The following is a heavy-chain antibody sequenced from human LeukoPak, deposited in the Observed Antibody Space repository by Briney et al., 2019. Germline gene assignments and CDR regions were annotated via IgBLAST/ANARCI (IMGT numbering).Heavy chain of an antibody. CDR2: IYYSGST. V-gene: IGHV4-30-4*01. D-gene: IGHD1-1*01. Sequence: SQTLSLTCTVSGGXISSGDFYWSWIRQPPGKGMEWIGYIYYSGSTYYNPSLKSRVTISVDTSKNQFSLKLSSVTAADTAVYYCARVRYSRVDYWGQGTLVTVSS. CDR1: GGXISSGDFY. CDR3: ARVRYSRVDY. J-gene: IGHJ4*02.